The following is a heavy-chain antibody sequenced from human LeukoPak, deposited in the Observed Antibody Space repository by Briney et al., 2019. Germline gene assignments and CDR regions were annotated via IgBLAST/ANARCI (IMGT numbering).Heavy chain of an antibody. V-gene: IGHV3-48*03. J-gene: IGHJ4*02. CDR3: AKALSGYYRFDY. Sequence: GGSLRLSCAASGFTFSSYEMNWVRQAPGKGLEWVSYISSSGSTIYYADSVKGRFTISRDNAKNTLYLQMNSLRAEDTAVYYCAKALSGYYRFDYWGQGTLVTVSS. CDR2: ISSSGSTI. CDR1: GFTFSSYE. D-gene: IGHD3-22*01.